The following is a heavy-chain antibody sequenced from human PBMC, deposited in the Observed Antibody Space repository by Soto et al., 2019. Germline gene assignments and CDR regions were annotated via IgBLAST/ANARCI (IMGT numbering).Heavy chain of an antibody. V-gene: IGHV4-31*03. CDR1: GGSISSVGYY. D-gene: IGHD2-2*01. CDR2: IYYSGST. J-gene: IGHJ6*02. CDR3: ARDPGLPAAGYYYYGMEV. Sequence: SETLSLTCTVSGGSISSVGYYWSWIRQHPGKGLEWIGYIYYSGSTYYNPSLKSRVTISVDTSKNQFSLKLSSVTAADTAVYYFARDPGLPAAGYYYYGMEVWGQGTTVTVSS.